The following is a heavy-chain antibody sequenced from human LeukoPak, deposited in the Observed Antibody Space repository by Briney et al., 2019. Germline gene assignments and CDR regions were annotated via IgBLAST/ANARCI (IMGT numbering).Heavy chain of an antibody. CDR1: GFTFSGYP. Sequence: GGSLRLSCAASGFTFSGYPIHWVRQAPGKGLEWVAVISYDGSNKYYADSVKGRFTISRDNSKITLYLQMNSLRAEDTAVYYCAKSYNGYESKPDYWGQGTLVTVSS. CDR3: AKSYNGYESKPDY. V-gene: IGHV3-30-3*02. CDR2: ISYDGSNK. D-gene: IGHD5-12*01. J-gene: IGHJ4*02.